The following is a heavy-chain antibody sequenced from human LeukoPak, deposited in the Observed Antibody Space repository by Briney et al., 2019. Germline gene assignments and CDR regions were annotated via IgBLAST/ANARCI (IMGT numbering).Heavy chain of an antibody. CDR2: IDWDDDK. CDR1: GFSLSTSGMR. Sequence: SGPALVKPTQTLTLTCTFSGFSLSTSGMRVSWIRQPPGKALEWLARIDWDDDKFYSTSLKTRLTISKDTSKNQVVLTMTNMDPVDTATYYCARVHSSGWYGDALDIWGQGTMVTVSS. CDR3: ARVHSSGWYGDALDI. V-gene: IGHV2-70*04. J-gene: IGHJ3*02. D-gene: IGHD6-19*01.